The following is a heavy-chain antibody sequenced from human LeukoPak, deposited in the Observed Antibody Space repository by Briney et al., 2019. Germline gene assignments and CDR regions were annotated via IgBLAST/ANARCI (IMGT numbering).Heavy chain of an antibody. J-gene: IGHJ6*03. CDR3: ARLGSGWYGDYYYYMDV. CDR1: GGSISSSSYY. CDR2: IYYSGST. Sequence: SETLSLTCTVSGGSISSSSYYWGWIRQPPGKGLEWIGSIYYSGSTYYNPSLKSRVTISVDTSKNQFSLKLSSVTAADTAVYYCARLGSGWYGDYYYYMDVWGKGTTVTVSS. V-gene: IGHV4-39*07. D-gene: IGHD6-19*01.